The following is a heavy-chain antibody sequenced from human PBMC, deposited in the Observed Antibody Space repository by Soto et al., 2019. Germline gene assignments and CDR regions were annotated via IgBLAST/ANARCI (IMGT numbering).Heavy chain of an antibody. CDR1: GFTVRSYA. D-gene: IGHD2-2*01. Sequence: GGSLRLSCSASGFTVRSYAMHWVRQAQGKGLEYVSAISSNGGSTYYADSVKGRFTISRDNSKNTLYLQMSSLRAEDTAVYYCETYCSSTSCSRDWFDPWGQGTLVTV. J-gene: IGHJ5*02. CDR2: ISSNGGST. CDR3: ETYCSSTSCSRDWFDP. V-gene: IGHV3-64D*08.